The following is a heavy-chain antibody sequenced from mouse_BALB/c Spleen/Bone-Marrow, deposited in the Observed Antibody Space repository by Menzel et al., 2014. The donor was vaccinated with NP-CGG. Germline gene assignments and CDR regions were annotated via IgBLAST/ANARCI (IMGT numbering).Heavy chain of an antibody. D-gene: IGHD1-1*02. CDR3: ARGGNFDY. V-gene: IGHV1-18*01. J-gene: IGHJ2*01. CDR1: GYTFTDYN. Sequence: VQLKQSGPELVKPGASVKIPCKASGYTFTDYNMDWVRQSHGKSLEWIGNINPNSGGTIYNQKFKGKATLTVDKSTSTAYMELRSLTSYDTAVYYCARGGNFDYWGQGTTLTVSS. CDR2: INPNSGGT.